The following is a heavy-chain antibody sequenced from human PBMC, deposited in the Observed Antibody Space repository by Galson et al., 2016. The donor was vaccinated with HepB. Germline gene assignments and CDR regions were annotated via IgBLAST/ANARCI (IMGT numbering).Heavy chain of an antibody. CDR1: GDSINNRNW. CDR3: ARVPGKVSTRPPYHFYYYAMDV. J-gene: IGHJ6*02. D-gene: IGHD5/OR15-5a*01. V-gene: IGHV4-4*02. Sequence: SETLSLTCAVSGDSINNRNWWSWVRQAPGKGLQWIGEVYHTGSTNYDPSLRSRVRISVDKSKHEISLNLTSVTAADTAVYYCARVPGKVSTRPPYHFYYYAMDVWGPGTTVVVSS. CDR2: VYHTGST.